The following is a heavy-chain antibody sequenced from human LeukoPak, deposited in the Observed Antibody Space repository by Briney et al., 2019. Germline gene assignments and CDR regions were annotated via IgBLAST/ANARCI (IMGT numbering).Heavy chain of an antibody. CDR1: RFTFSSYG. V-gene: IGHV3-30*02. J-gene: IGHJ4*02. CDR3: ARQYYYDSGSLPRVCDY. Sequence: GGSLRLSCAASRFTFSSYGMHWVRQAPGKGLEWVAYIQYDGSNQQYADSVKGRFSISRDSSKNILYLQMNSLRAEDTAVYYCARQYYYDSGSLPRVCDYWGQGTLVTVSS. D-gene: IGHD3-10*01. CDR2: IQYDGSNQ.